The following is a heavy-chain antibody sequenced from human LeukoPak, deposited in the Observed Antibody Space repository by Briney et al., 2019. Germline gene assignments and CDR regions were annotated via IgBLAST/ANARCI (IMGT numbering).Heavy chain of an antibody. Sequence: SETLSLTCTVSGGSISSGGYYWSWIRQPPGKGLEWIGYIYHSGSTYYNPSLKSRVTISVDRSKNQFSLKLSSVTAADTAVYYCARWSYYMDVWGKGTTVTVSS. V-gene: IGHV4-30-2*01. CDR1: GGSISSGGYY. CDR2: IYHSGST. J-gene: IGHJ6*03. CDR3: ARWSYYMDV.